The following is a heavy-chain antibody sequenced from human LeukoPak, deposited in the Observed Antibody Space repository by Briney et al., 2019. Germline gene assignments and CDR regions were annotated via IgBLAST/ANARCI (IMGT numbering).Heavy chain of an antibody. CDR2: ISAYNGNT. CDR1: GYIFTNFA. D-gene: IGHD3-10*01. J-gene: IGHJ6*03. V-gene: IGHV1-18*01. CDR3: AKDPRHRLVWFGEETHFYYMDV. Sequence: ASVKVSCKASGYIFTNFAISWVRQAPGQGLEWTGWISAYNGNTKYTQKLQGRVTMTTDTSTSTAYMELRSLRSDDTAVYYCAKDPRHRLVWFGEETHFYYMDVWGKGTTVTISS.